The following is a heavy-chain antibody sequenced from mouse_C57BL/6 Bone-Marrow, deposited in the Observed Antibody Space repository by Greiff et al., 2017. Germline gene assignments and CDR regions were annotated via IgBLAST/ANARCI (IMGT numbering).Heavy chain of an antibody. CDR2: IWRGGST. V-gene: IGHV2-5*01. J-gene: IGHJ4*01. CDR3: AKNSLYGFYAMDY. D-gene: IGHD2-2*01. CDR1: GFSLTSYG. Sequence: VQRVESGPGLVQPSQSLSITCTVSGFSLTSYGVHWVRQSPGKGLEWLGVIWRGGSTDYNAAFMSRLSITKDNSKSQVFFKMNSLQADDTAIYYCAKNSLYGFYAMDYWGQGTSVTGSS.